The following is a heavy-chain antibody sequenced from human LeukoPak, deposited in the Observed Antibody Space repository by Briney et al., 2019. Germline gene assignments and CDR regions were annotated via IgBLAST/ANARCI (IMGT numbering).Heavy chain of an antibody. V-gene: IGHV3-21*01. CDR3: ARSYYNSGTYFDF. Sequence: GGSLRLSCAVSGFTFSSYDMSWVRQAPGKGLEWVSSISSSSSYIYYADSVKGRFTISRDSAENSLYLQMNSLRAEDTAVYYCARSYYNSGTYFDFWGQGTLVTVSS. CDR2: ISSSSSYI. D-gene: IGHD3-10*01. CDR1: GFTFSSYD. J-gene: IGHJ4*02.